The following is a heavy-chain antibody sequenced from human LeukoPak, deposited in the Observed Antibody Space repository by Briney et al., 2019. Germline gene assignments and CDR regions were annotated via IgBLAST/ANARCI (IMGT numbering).Heavy chain of an antibody. J-gene: IGHJ5*02. D-gene: IGHD3-9*01. V-gene: IGHV4-38-2*02. Sequence: MSSETLSLTCTVSGYSISSDYYWDWIRQTPGKGLEWIGSVYHSGTTYHNPSLKSRVTMSVDTSKNQFSLKLSSVTAADTAVYYCARLGVLLRYFDWPIGGVWFDPWGQGTLVTVSS. CDR1: GYSISSDYY. CDR2: VYHSGTT. CDR3: ARLGVLLRYFDWPIGGVWFDP.